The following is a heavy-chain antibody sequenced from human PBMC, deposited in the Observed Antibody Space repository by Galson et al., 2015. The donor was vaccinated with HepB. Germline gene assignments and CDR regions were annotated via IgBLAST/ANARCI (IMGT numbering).Heavy chain of an antibody. CDR2: ISGSGGRI. J-gene: IGHJ3*02. CDR3: AKFFSGTYYLDAFDI. Sequence: SLRLSCAASGLTFSTYAMSWVRQAPGKGLEWLSTISGSGGRIYYADSVKGRFAISRYNSKSTLLLQMNGLRAEDTAVYFCAKFFSGTYYLDAFDIWGHGTLVTVSS. CDR1: GLTFSTYA. V-gene: IGHV3-23*01. D-gene: IGHD1-26*01.